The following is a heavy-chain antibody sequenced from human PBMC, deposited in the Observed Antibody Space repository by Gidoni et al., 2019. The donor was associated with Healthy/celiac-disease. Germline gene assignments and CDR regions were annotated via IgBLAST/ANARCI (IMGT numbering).Heavy chain of an antibody. V-gene: IGHV1-2*04. CDR2: INPNSGGT. CDR3: ARDYGDTYALAY. D-gene: IGHD4-17*01. J-gene: IGHJ4*02. CDR1: GYTFTGYY. Sequence: QAQMVQSGAAVKKPGASVQVSCKGSGYTFTGYYMHWGRQAPGQGLEWMGLINPNSGGTNYAQKFQGWVTMTRDTSISTAYMELSRLRSDDTAVYYCARDYGDTYALAYWGQGTLVTVSS.